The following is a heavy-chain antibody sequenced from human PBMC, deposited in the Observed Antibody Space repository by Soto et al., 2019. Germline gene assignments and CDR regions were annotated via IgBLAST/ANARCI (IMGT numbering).Heavy chain of an antibody. CDR1: GFSLSTSVMC. V-gene: IGHV2-70*13. D-gene: IGHD2-15*01. J-gene: IGHJ6*04. CDR2: IDWDDDK. CDR3: ARMFDRDGGRRYQNGIDV. Sequence: SGPTLVNPTQTLTLTCTFSGFSLSTSVMCVSWIRQPPGKALEWLALIDWDDDKYYRTSLKTRLTISKDTSKSQVVFTMSNMDHVDSGTYYFARMFDRDGGRRYQNGIDVTDRGIMRAVSS.